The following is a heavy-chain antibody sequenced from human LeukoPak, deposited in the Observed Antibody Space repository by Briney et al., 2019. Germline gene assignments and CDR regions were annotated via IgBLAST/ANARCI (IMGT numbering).Heavy chain of an antibody. CDR2: IYYSGST. V-gene: IGHV4-59*12. CDR3: ARRKTYCNYYLDV. CDR1: RGTISSYY. Sequence: SETLSLTCTVSRGTISSYYWNWIRQPPCKGLEWIGYIYYSGSTYYNPSLKGRFTISVDTSKNQFSLKMSSVTAADTAVYYCARRKTYCNYYLDVWGKGTTVTVSS. J-gene: IGHJ6*03.